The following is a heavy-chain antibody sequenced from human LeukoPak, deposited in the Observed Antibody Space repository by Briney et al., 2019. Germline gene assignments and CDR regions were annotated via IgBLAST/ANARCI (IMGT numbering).Heavy chain of an antibody. V-gene: IGHV1-18*01. D-gene: IGHD3-22*01. CDR2: ISAYNGNT. CDR1: GYTLTELS. J-gene: IGHJ5*02. CDR3: AGTSLVVKNGSWFDP. Sequence: ASVKVSCKVSGYTLTELSMHWVRQAPGKGLEWMGWISAYNGNTNYAQKLQGRVTMTTDTSTSTAYMELRSLRSDDTAVYYCAGTSLVVKNGSWFDPWGQGTLVTVSS.